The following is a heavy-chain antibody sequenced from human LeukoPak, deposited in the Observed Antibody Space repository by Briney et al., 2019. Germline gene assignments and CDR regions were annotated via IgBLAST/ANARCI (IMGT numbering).Heavy chain of an antibody. CDR2: INHSGST. D-gene: IGHD3-22*01. CDR1: GASFSGYY. J-gene: IGHJ4*02. CDR3: ARGLYYYDSSGYYYFDY. Sequence: SETLSLTCAVYGASFSGYYWSWIRQPPGKGLEWIGAINHSGSTNYNPSLKSRVTISVDTSKNQFSLKLSSVTAADTAVYYCARGLYYYDSSGYYYFDYWGQGTLVTVSS. V-gene: IGHV4-34*01.